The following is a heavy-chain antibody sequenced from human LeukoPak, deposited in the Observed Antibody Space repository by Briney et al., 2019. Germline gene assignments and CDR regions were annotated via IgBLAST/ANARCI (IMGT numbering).Heavy chain of an antibody. D-gene: IGHD3-22*01. CDR3: AKDRVYYDSSGPADFDY. CDR1: GFTFSSYA. V-gene: IGHV3-23*01. J-gene: IGHJ4*02. CDR2: ISGSGGST. Sequence: PGGSLRLSCAASGFTFSSYAMSWVRQAPGKGLEWVSAISGSGGSTYYADSVKGRFTISRDNSKNTLYLQMNSLRAEDTAVYYCAKDRVYYDSSGPADFDYWGQGTLVTVSS.